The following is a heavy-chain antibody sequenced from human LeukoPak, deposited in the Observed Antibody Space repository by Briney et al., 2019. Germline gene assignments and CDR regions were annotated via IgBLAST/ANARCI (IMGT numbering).Heavy chain of an antibody. CDR2: ISAYNGNT. D-gene: IGHD1-26*01. CDR1: GYTFTSYG. CDR3: ARDNSVGDYAWWFDP. V-gene: IGHV1-18*01. J-gene: IGHJ5*02. Sequence: ASVKVSCKASGYTFTSYGISWVRQAPGQGLEWMGWISAYNGNTNYAQKFQGRVTMTRDMPTSTDYMELSSLRSEDTAVCYCARDNSVGDYAWWFDPWGQGTLVTVSS.